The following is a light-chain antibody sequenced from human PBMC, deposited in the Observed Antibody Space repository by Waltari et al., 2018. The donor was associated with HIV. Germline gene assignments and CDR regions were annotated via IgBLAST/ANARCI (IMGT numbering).Light chain of an antibody. CDR1: SSNIGINT. J-gene: IGLJ3*02. V-gene: IGLV1-44*01. Sequence: QSELTQPPSASGTPGQRVTISCSGSSSNIGINTVNWYQHLPGTAPKLLIYSSNQRPSGVPDRFSGSKSGTSASLAISGLQSEDEADYYCAAWDDRLNGWVFGGGTKLTVL. CDR3: AAWDDRLNGWV. CDR2: SSN.